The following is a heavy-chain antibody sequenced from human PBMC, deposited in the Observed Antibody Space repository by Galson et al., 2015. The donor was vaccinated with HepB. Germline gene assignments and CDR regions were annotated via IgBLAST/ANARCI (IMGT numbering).Heavy chain of an antibody. CDR1: GYTFTSYA. Sequence: SVKVSCKASGYTFTSYAMHWVRQAPGQRLEWMGWINAGNGNTKYSQKFQGRVTITRDTSASTAYMELSSLRSEDTAVYYCARRASYSSPHFDYWGQGTLVTVSS. J-gene: IGHJ4*02. V-gene: IGHV1-3*01. CDR3: ARRASYSSPHFDY. CDR2: INAGNGNT. D-gene: IGHD6-13*01.